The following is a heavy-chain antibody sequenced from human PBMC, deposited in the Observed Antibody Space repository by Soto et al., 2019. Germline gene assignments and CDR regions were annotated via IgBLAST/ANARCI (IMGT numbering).Heavy chain of an antibody. V-gene: IGHV1-69*02. D-gene: IGHD3-10*01. CDR2: IIPILGIA. J-gene: IGHJ4*02. Sequence: QVQLVQSGAEVKKPGSSVKVSCKASGGTFSSYIISWVRQAPGQGLEWMGRIIPILGIANYAQKFQGRVTITADKSTSTAYMELSSLRSEDTAVYYWATPFGSSGNWGQGTLVTVSS. CDR1: GGTFSSYI. CDR3: ATPFGSSGN.